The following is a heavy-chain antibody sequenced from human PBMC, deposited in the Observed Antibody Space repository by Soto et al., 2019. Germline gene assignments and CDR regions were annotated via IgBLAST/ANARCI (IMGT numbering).Heavy chain of an antibody. CDR3: AGRNLPGGNTFLYGY. D-gene: IGHD2-15*01. J-gene: IGHJ4*02. CDR1: GGSFSGNY. CDR2: ISHSGTT. V-gene: IGHV4-34*01. Sequence: QVQLQQWGAGLLKPSETLSLTCTVYGGSFSGNYWSWIRQPPGMGLEWIGEISHSGTTNYNPSLISRVPISVDTSKNPVSLKLSSVTAADKALYYCAGRNLPGGNTFLYGYWGQGTLVSVSS.